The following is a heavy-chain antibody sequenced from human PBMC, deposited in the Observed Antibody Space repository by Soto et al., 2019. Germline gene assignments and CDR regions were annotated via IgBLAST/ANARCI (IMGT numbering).Heavy chain of an antibody. CDR1: GGSISSYY. J-gene: IGHJ4*02. CDR2: IYYSGST. V-gene: IGHV4-59*01. CDR3: ARGTYYYGSGSYEFDY. Sequence: SETLSLTCTVSGGSISSYYWSWIRQPPGKGLEWIGYIYYSGSTNYNPSLKSRVTISVDTSKNQFSLKLSSVTAADTAVYYCARGTYYYGSGSYEFDYWGQGTLVTV. D-gene: IGHD3-10*01.